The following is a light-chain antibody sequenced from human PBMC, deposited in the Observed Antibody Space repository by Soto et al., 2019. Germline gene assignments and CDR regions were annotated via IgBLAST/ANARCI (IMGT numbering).Light chain of an antibody. V-gene: IGKV3-15*01. Sequence: EIVMTQSPATLSVSPGERATLSCRASQSIGNNLAWYQQRAGQVPRLLIHATSTRATGIPARFSGSGSGTEFTLTISSLQSEDFAVYYCQHYNNWSRTFGQGTSFGQGTKLEIK. CDR2: ATS. CDR1: QSIGNN. J-gene: IGKJ2*03. CDR3: QHYNNWSRTFGQGTS.